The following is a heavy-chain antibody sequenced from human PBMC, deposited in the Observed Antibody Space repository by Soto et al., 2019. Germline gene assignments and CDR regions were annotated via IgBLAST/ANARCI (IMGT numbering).Heavy chain of an antibody. CDR1: GYNFTSYD. D-gene: IGHD2-2*01. CDR2: MNPNSGNT. CDR3: ARGLKSIVVVPAAIWFPYYFDY. J-gene: IGHJ4*02. V-gene: IGHV1-8*01. Sequence: ASVKVSCKASGYNFTSYDINWVRQATGQGLEWMGWMNPNSGNTGYAQKFQGRVTMTRNTSISTAYMELSSLRSEDTAVYYCARGLKSIVVVPAAIWFPYYFDYWGQGTLVTVSS.